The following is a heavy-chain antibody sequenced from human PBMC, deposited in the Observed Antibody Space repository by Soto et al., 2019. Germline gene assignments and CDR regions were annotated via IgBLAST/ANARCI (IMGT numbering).Heavy chain of an antibody. D-gene: IGHD3-10*01. Sequence: EVQLVESGGGLVRPGGSLRLSCAVSGFTVSTNYMSWVRQAPGKGLESVSIIYSDGSTYYADSVKGRCTTSRDRARNTLYLKMDNLRADDTAVYHGARDSSYYGSGRGVLDYWGSGALVTVSS. J-gene: IGHJ4*02. V-gene: IGHV3-66*01. CDR3: ARDSSYYGSGRGVLDY. CDR1: GFTVSTNY. CDR2: IYSDGST.